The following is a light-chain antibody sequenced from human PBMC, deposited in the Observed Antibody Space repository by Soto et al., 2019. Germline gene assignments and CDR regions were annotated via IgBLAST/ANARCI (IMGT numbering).Light chain of an antibody. V-gene: IGKV1-39*01. CDR3: QQSYTIPYT. J-gene: IGKJ2*01. Sequence: DIQMTQSPSSLSASLGDRVTITCRASQSTSTFLNWYQQKPGKAPKLLIYDISTFQNGVPIRFSGSGSGTDFTLTISSLQPEDFATYYCQQSYTIPYTFGQGTKLEIK. CDR1: QSTSTF. CDR2: DIS.